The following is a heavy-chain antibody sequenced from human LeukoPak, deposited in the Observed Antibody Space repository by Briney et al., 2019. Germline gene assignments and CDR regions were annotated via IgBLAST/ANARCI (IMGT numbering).Heavy chain of an antibody. V-gene: IGHV1-2*02. Sequence: EASVKVSCKASGYTFTGYYMHWVRQAPGQGLEWMGWINPNSGGTNYAQKFQGRVTMTRDTSISTAYMELSRLRSDDTAVYYCARELGYCSGGSCYNAFHIWGQGTMVTVSS. CDR1: GYTFTGYY. D-gene: IGHD2-15*01. J-gene: IGHJ3*02. CDR3: ARELGYCSGGSCYNAFHI. CDR2: INPNSGGT.